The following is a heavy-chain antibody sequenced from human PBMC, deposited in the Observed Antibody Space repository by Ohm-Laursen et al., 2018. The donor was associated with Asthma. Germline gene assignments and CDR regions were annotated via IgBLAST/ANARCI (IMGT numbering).Heavy chain of an antibody. CDR3: TRVTLSGVAVAGLDY. Sequence: PSLRLSCAASGFTFNKHHMTWVRQAPGKGLEWVSYIRSKTYGGTTEYAASVKGRFTISRDDSKSIAYLQMNSLKTEDTAVYYCTRVTLSGVAVAGLDYWGQGTLVTVSS. V-gene: IGHV3-49*02. D-gene: IGHD6-19*01. CDR2: IRSKTYGGTT. J-gene: IGHJ4*02. CDR1: GFTFNKHH.